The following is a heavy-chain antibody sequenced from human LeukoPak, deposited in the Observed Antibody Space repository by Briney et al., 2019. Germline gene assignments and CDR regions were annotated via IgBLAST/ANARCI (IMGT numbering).Heavy chain of an antibody. D-gene: IGHD1-26*01. J-gene: IGHJ4*02. CDR2: IKQDGSDI. CDR3: TRSGTYVFDL. Sequence: GGSLRLSCAASGFTFSNYWMSWVRQAPGKGLEWVANIKQDGSDIYYVDAVKGRFPITRDNAKNSLYLQMNSLRAEDTAVYYCTRSGTYVFDLWLQGTLVTVPS. V-gene: IGHV3-7*01. CDR1: GFTFSNYW.